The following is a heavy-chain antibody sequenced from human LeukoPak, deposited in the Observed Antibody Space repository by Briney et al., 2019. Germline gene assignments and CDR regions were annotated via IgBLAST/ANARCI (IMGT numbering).Heavy chain of an antibody. CDR1: GFTFSSYA. CDR3: ARVRVDYGDYGMDV. Sequence: GGSLRLSCAASGFTFSSYAMSWVRQAPGKGLEWVTNIKKDGSEIYYVDSVKGRFTISRDNAKNSLFLQMNSLRGEDTAVYYCARVRVDYGDYGMDVWGQGTTVTVSS. D-gene: IGHD4-17*01. V-gene: IGHV3-7*05. CDR2: IKKDGSEI. J-gene: IGHJ6*02.